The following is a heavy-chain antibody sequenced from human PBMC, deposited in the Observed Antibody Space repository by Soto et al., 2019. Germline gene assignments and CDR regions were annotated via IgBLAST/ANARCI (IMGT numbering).Heavy chain of an antibody. CDR1: GFTFTSYG. CDR3: ARDRGGSGWYNWFDP. V-gene: IGHV3-33*01. Sequence: QVQLVESGGGVVQPGRSLRLSCAASGFTFTSYGMHWVRQAPGKGLEWVALIWDDGGDKWYADSVKGRFIISRDNSMNTVDLQMNSLRVDDTAVYYCARDRGGSGWYNWFDPWGQGTLVTVSS. CDR2: IWDDGGDK. D-gene: IGHD6-19*01. J-gene: IGHJ5*02.